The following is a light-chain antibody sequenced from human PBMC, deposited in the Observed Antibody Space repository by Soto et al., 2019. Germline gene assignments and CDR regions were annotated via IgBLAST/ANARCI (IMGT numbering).Light chain of an antibody. CDR2: GKS. J-gene: IGKJ1*01. V-gene: IGKV3-15*01. CDR3: QQCDDWPRT. CDR1: QSVGSD. Sequence: EIVMTQSPATLSVSPGERATLSCRASQSVGSDLAWYQQKPGQAPRLLIHGKSTRATGVPARFSGSGSGTEFTLTISSLQSEDFAVYYCQQCDDWPRTFGQGTKVDIK.